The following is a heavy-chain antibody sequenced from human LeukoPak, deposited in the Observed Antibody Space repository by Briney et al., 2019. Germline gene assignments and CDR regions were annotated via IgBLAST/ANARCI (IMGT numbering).Heavy chain of an antibody. CDR1: GGTFSSYA. V-gene: IGHV1-69*04. Sequence: GASVKVSCKASGGTFSSYAISWVRQAPGQGLEWMGRIIPILGIANYAQKFQGRVTITADKSTSTAYMELSSLRSEDTAVYYCARGRNWGSVGPNLFDYWGQGTLVTVSS. CDR3: ARGRNWGSVGPNLFDY. J-gene: IGHJ4*02. D-gene: IGHD7-27*01. CDR2: IIPILGIA.